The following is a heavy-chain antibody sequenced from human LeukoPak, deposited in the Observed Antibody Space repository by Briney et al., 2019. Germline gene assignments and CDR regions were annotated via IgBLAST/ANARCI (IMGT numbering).Heavy chain of an antibody. CDR3: ARQDSSGYRYFQH. D-gene: IGHD3-22*01. CDR1: GFTFSSYS. Sequence: GGSLSLSCAASGFTFSSYSMNWVRQAPGKGLEWVSYISSSSSTIYYADSVKGRFTISRDNAKNSLYLQMSCLRDEDTAVYYCARQDSSGYRYFQHWGQGTLVTVSS. J-gene: IGHJ1*01. CDR2: ISSSSSTI. V-gene: IGHV3-48*02.